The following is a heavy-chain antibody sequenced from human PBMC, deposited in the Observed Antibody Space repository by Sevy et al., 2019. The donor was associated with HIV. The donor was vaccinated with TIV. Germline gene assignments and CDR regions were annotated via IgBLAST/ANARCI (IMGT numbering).Heavy chain of an antibody. CDR3: AKGTVPYSNGWYYYYYYYMDV. CDR1: GFTFSSYG. CDR2: IWYDGSNK. D-gene: IGHD6-19*01. V-gene: IGHV3-33*06. Sequence: GGSLRLSCAASGFTFSSYGMHWVRQAPGKGLEWVAVIWYDGSNKYYADSVKGRFTISRDNSKNTLYLQMNSLRAEDMAVYYCAKGTVPYSNGWYYYYYYYMDVWGKGTTVTVSS. J-gene: IGHJ6*03.